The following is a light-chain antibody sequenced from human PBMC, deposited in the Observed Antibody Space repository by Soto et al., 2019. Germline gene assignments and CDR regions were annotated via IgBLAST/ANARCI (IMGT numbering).Light chain of an antibody. CDR3: QPYSNYPLT. V-gene: IGKV1-5*03. CDR2: KAS. Sequence: DIQMTQSPSTLSASVGDRVTITCRASQSISYWLAWYQQKPGKAPNLLIYKASSLERGVPSRFSGSGSGTEFTLTINSLQPDDFATYYCQPYSNYPLTFGGGTKVEI. J-gene: IGKJ4*01. CDR1: QSISYW.